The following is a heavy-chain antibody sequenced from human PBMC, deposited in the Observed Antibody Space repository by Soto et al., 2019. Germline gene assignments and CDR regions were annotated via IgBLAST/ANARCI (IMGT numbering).Heavy chain of an antibody. D-gene: IGHD6-19*01. Sequence: SETLSLTCAVYGGSFSGYYWSWIRQPPGKGLEWIGEINHSGSTNYNPSLKSRVTISVDTSKNQFSLKLSSVTAADTAVYYCARGRVDGGWYSYGRRLYYFDYWGQGTLVTVSS. V-gene: IGHV4-34*01. J-gene: IGHJ4*02. CDR3: ARGRVDGGWYSYGRRLYYFDY. CDR1: GGSFSGYY. CDR2: INHSGST.